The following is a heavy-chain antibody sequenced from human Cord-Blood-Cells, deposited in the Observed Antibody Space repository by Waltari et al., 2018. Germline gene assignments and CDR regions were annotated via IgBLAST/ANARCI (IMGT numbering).Heavy chain of an antibody. CDR2: IRSKAYGGTT. J-gene: IGHJ3*02. V-gene: IGHV3-49*05. CDR3: TIRSIPVANWGNFI. D-gene: IGHD7-27*01. CDR1: GFTFGDYA. Sequence: EVQLVESGGGLVKPGRSLRLSCTASGFTFGDYAMSWFRQAPGKGLEWVGFIRSKAYGGTTEYAASVKGRFTISRDDSKSIAYLQMNSLKTEDTAVYYCTIRSIPVANWGNFIWGQGTMVTVSS.